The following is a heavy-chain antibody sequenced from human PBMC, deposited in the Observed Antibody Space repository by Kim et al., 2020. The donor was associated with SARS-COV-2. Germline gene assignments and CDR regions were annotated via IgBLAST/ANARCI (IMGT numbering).Heavy chain of an antibody. CDR1: GGSISSSSYY. Sequence: SETLSLTCTVSGGSISSSSYYWGWIRQPPGKGLEWIGSIYYSGSTYYNPSLKSRVTISVDTSKNQFSLKLSSVTAADTAVYYCASPGYSSSWLDYWGQGTLVTVSS. D-gene: IGHD6-13*01. CDR2: IYYSGST. J-gene: IGHJ4*02. V-gene: IGHV4-39*01. CDR3: ASPGYSSSWLDY.